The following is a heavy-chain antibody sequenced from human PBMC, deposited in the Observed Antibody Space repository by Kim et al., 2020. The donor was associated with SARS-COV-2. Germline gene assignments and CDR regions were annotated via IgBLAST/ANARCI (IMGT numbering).Heavy chain of an antibody. CDR1: GGTFSSYA. D-gene: IGHD3-22*01. CDR3: ARDRRGYYYDSSGYYEADY. V-gene: IGHV1-69*13. Sequence: SVKVSCKASGGTFSSYAISWVRQAPGQGLEWMGGIIPIFGTANYAQKFQGRVTITADESTSTAYMELSSLRSEDTAVYYCARDRRGYYYDSSGYYEADYWGQGTLVTVSS. CDR2: IIPIFGTA. J-gene: IGHJ4*02.